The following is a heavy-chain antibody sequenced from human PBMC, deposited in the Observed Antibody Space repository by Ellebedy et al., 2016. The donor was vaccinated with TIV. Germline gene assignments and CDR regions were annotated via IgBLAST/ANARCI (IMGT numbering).Heavy chain of an antibody. D-gene: IGHD4-23*01. CDR3: ARLTTVVTPFDY. CDR2: IIPIFGTA. Sequence: SVKVSXKASRGTFSSYAISWVRQAPGQGLEWMGGIIPIFGTANYAQKFQGRVTITADESTCTAYMELSSLRSEDTAVYYCARLTTVVTPFDYWGQGTLVTVSS. J-gene: IGHJ4*02. CDR1: RGTFSSYA. V-gene: IGHV1-69*13.